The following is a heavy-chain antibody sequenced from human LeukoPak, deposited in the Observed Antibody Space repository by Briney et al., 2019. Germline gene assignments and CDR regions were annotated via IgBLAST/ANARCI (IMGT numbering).Heavy chain of an antibody. V-gene: IGHV1-69*04. CDR2: IIPILGIA. Sequence: ASVKFSCKASGGTFSSYTISWVRQAPGQGLEWMGRIIPILGIANYAQKFQGRVTITADKSTSTAYMELSSLRSEDTAVYYCARDAGGGWYSVYWGQGTLVTVSS. CDR1: GGTFSSYT. D-gene: IGHD6-19*01. CDR3: ARDAGGGWYSVY. J-gene: IGHJ4*02.